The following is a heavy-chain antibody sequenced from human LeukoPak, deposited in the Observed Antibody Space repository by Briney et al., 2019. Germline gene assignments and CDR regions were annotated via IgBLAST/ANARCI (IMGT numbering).Heavy chain of an antibody. CDR3: ARTFDSTTVFYY. V-gene: IGHV4-31*03. CDR2: IYYSGST. Sequence: SEDLSLTFTVSGVSISSSGWWWSWLRQQPGKGREWIGYIYYSGSTSYSPSLKSRVTISVDTSKNQFSLKLSSVTAADTAVYYCARTFDSTTVFYYWGQGALVTVSS. J-gene: IGHJ4*02. CDR1: GVSISSSGWW. D-gene: IGHD2-2*01.